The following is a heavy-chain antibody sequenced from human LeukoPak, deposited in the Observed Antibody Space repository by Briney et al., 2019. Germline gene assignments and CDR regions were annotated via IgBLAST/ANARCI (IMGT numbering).Heavy chain of an antibody. Sequence: SQTLSLTCTASRGSISSGGYYWSWIRQPPGKGLEWIGYIYYSGSTYYNPSLKSRVTISVDTSKNQFSLKLSSVTAADTAVYYCARSGEDSSGYYGTIDYWGQGTLVTVSS. CDR2: IYYSGST. CDR1: RGSISSGGYY. D-gene: IGHD3-22*01. CDR3: ARSGEDSSGYYGTIDY. V-gene: IGHV4-30-4*08. J-gene: IGHJ4*02.